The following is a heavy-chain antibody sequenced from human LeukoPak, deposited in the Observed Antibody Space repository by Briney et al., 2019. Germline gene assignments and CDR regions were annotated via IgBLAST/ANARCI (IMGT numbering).Heavy chain of an antibody. CDR2: IYYSGST. Sequence: SQTQSLTCTVSGGSISSGGYYWSWIRQHPGKGLEWIGYIYYSGSTYYNPSLKSRVTISVDTSKNQFSLKLSSVTAADTAVYYCASTLDYDFWSGPYYYYYGMDVWGQGTTVTVSS. CDR1: GGSISSGGYY. CDR3: ASTLDYDFWSGPYYYYYGMDV. D-gene: IGHD3-3*01. V-gene: IGHV4-31*03. J-gene: IGHJ6*02.